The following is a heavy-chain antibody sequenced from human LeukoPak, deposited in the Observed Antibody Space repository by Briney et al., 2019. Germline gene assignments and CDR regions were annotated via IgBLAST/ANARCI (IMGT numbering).Heavy chain of an antibody. J-gene: IGHJ3*02. Sequence: ASVKVSCKASGYTFTSYGISWVRQAPGQGLEWMGWISAYNGNTNYAQKLQGRVTMTTDTSTSTAYMELRSLRSDDTAVYYCARDHLDSSGYFDAFDIWGQGTMVTVSS. CDR3: ARDHLDSSGYFDAFDI. CDR1: GYTFTSYG. V-gene: IGHV1-18*01. CDR2: ISAYNGNT. D-gene: IGHD3-22*01.